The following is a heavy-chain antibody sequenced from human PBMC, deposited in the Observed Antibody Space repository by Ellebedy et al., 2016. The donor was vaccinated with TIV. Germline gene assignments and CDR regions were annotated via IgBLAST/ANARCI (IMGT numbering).Heavy chain of an antibody. V-gene: IGHV1-8*03. Sequence: AASVKVSCKASGYTFTSYDINWVRQATGQGLEWMGWMNPNSGNTGYAQKFQGRVTITRNTSISTAYMELSSLRSEDTAVYYCAKGWAGNWFDPWGQGTLVTVSS. CDR1: GYTFTSYD. D-gene: IGHD1-14*01. J-gene: IGHJ5*02. CDR3: AKGWAGNWFDP. CDR2: MNPNSGNT.